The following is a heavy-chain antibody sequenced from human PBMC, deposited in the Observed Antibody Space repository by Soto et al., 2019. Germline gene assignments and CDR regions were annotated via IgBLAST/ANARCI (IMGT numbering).Heavy chain of an antibody. Sequence: GGSVRMSCAALGFTFSSYDMNGVRQAPGKRLESVSYISSSGGHIYYGDSVKGRFTICRDDDKNSLYLQMNSLRAEDTAIYYCARGGLGYPYGMDVWGQGTTVTVSS. J-gene: IGHJ6*02. CDR1: GFTFSSYD. V-gene: IGHV3-48*03. D-gene: IGHD3-16*02. CDR3: ARGGLGYPYGMDV. CDR2: ISSSGGHI.